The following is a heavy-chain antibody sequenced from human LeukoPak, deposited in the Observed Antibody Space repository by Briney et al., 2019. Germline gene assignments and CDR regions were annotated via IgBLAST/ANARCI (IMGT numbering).Heavy chain of an antibody. V-gene: IGHV4-34*01. CDR2: INHSGST. CDR1: GGSFSGYY. Sequence: SETLSLTCAVYGGSFSGYYWSWIRQPPGKGLEWIGEINHSGSTNYNPSLKSRVTISVDTSKNQFSLKLSSVTAADTAVYYCARDRAAGVDYWGQGTLVTVSS. CDR3: ARDRAAGVDY. J-gene: IGHJ4*02. D-gene: IGHD6-13*01.